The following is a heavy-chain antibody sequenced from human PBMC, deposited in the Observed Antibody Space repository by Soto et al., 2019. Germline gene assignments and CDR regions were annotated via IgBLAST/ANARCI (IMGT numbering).Heavy chain of an antibody. CDR2: IIPIFGTA. CDR3: ARGSVVVVVAATLAPYYGMDV. J-gene: IGHJ6*02. Sequence: GASVKVSCKASGGTFSSYAISWVRQAPGQGLEWVGGIIPIFGTANYAQKFQGRVTITADESTSTAYMELSSLRSEDTAVYYCARGSVVVVVAATLAPYYGMDVWGQGTTVTVSS. CDR1: GGTFSSYA. V-gene: IGHV1-69*13. D-gene: IGHD2-15*01.